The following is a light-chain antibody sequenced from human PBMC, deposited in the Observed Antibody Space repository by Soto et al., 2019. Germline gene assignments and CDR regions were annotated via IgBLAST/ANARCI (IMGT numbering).Light chain of an antibody. CDR1: QSVSSY. CDR3: QQRSNWPPT. V-gene: IGKV3-11*01. Sequence: IVLTQSPATLSLSPGERATLSCMASQSVSSYLAWYQQKPGQAPRLLIYDASNRATGIPARFSGSGSGTDFTLTISSLEPEDFAVYYCQQRSNWPPTFGGGTKV. J-gene: IGKJ4*01. CDR2: DAS.